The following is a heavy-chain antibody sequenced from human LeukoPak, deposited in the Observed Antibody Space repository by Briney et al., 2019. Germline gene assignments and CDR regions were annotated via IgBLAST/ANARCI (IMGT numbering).Heavy chain of an antibody. J-gene: IGHJ4*02. D-gene: IGHD5-12*01. CDR2: INPNSGVI. Sequence: ASVKVSCKASGYTFTGYYMHWVRQAPGQGLEWMGWINPNSGVIHYLEKFQGRVTMTRDTPISTAYMELSRLRSDDTAVYYCAIAHSGYDLYDYWGQGTLVTVSS. V-gene: IGHV1-2*02. CDR1: GYTFTGYY. CDR3: AIAHSGYDLYDY.